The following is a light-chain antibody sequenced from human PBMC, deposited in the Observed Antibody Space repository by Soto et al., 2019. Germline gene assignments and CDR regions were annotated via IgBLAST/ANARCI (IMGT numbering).Light chain of an antibody. Sequence: EIVMTQSPATLSVSPGERATLSCRASQSVSSNLAWYQQKPGQAPRLLIYGASTRATGIPARFSGSGSGTEFTLTISSLQSEDFAAYYCQQSHSSPLTFGGGTKVEFK. CDR1: QSVSSN. CDR2: GAS. CDR3: QQSHSSPLT. J-gene: IGKJ4*01. V-gene: IGKV3-15*01.